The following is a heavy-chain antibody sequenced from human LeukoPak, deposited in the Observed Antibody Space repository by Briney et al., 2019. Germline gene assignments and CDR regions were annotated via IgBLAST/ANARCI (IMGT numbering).Heavy chain of an antibody. CDR2: IYHSGST. CDR1: GGSISSSNW. CDR3: AREARYCSGGSCYSSVFDP. J-gene: IGHJ5*02. D-gene: IGHD2-15*01. Sequence: SGTLSLTCAVSGGSISSSNWWSWVRQPPGKGLEWIGEIYHSGSTNYNPSLKSRVTISVDKSKNQFSLKLSSVTAADTAVYYCAREARYCSGGSCYSSVFDPWGQGTLVTVSS. V-gene: IGHV4-4*02.